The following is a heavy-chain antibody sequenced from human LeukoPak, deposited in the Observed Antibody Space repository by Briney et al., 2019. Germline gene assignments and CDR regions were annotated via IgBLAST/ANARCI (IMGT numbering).Heavy chain of an antibody. J-gene: IGHJ4*02. V-gene: IGHV1-46*01. CDR1: GYAFTSYY. D-gene: IGHD1-26*01. CDR2: INPSGGST. CDR3: ARDQIVGESYPDY. Sequence: ASVKVSCKASGYAFTSYYMHWVRQAPGQGLEWMGIINPSGGSTSYAQKFQGRVTMTRDMSTSTVYMELSSLRSEDTAVYYCARDQIVGESYPDYWGQGTLVTVSS.